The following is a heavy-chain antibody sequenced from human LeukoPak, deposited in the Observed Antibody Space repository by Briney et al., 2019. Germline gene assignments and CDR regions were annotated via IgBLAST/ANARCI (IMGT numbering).Heavy chain of an antibody. Sequence: ASVKVSCKASGYTFTGDYMHWVRQAPGQGLEWMGVVNPGDGTTKYAQKFQGRVTMTRDMSTSTVYMELSSLTSEDTAVYYCARDNRLLEVNFDSWGQGTLVTVSS. CDR3: ARDNRLLEVNFDS. D-gene: IGHD2-15*01. V-gene: IGHV1-46*01. CDR2: VNPGDGTT. J-gene: IGHJ4*02. CDR1: GYTFTGDY.